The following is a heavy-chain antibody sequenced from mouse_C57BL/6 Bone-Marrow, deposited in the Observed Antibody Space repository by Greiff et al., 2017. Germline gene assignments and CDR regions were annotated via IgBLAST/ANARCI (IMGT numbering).Heavy chain of an antibody. Sequence: EVQLQQSGPELVKPGASVKISCKASGYSFTGYYMNWVKQSPEKSLEWIGEINPSTGGTTYNQKFKAKATLTVDKSSSTAYMQLKSLTSEDSAVYYCARGYYYGSSCPFDYWGQGTTLTVSS. J-gene: IGHJ2*01. CDR3: ARGYYYGSSCPFDY. D-gene: IGHD1-1*01. CDR1: GYSFTGYY. V-gene: IGHV1-42*01. CDR2: INPSTGGT.